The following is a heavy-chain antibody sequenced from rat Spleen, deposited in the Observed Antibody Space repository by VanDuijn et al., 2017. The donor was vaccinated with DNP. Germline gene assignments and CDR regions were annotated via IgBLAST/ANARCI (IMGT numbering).Heavy chain of an antibody. CDR2: ISPSGGST. CDR3: VRGERNYIYWYFDF. Sequence: EVRLVESGGGLVQPGRSLKLSCAVSGITFSNYGMHWIRQAPTKGLEWVASISPSGGSTYYRDSVKGRFTISRDNAKSSLYLQMDSLRSEDTATYYCVRGERNYIYWYFDFWGPGTMVTVSS. D-gene: IGHD1-2*01. CDR1: GITFSNYG. J-gene: IGHJ1*01. V-gene: IGHV5-19*01.